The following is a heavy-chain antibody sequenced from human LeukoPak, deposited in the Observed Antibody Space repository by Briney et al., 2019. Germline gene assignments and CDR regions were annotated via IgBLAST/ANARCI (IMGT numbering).Heavy chain of an antibody. V-gene: IGHV3-21*01. J-gene: IGHJ4*02. D-gene: IGHD3-22*01. CDR2: ISSSSSYI. Sequence: PGGSLRLSCAASGFTFSSYWMSWVRQAPGKGLEWVSSISSSSSYIYYADSVKGRFTISRDNAKNSLYLQMNSLRAEDTAVYYCARDLGSGYYDSSGYPSGGYFDYWGQGTLVTVSS. CDR1: GFTFSSYW. CDR3: ARDLGSGYYDSSGYPSGGYFDY.